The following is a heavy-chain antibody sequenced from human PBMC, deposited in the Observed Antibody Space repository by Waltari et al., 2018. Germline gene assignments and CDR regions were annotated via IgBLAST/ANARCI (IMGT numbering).Heavy chain of an antibody. Sequence: QVQLVQSGAEVKKPGSSVKVSCKASGGTFSSYASSGVRQAPGQGLEWMGRLIPIFGTANYAQKFQGKVTMTADKSTSTAYMELSSLRSEDTAVYYCAGCSSTSCAYWGQGTLVTVSS. D-gene: IGHD2-2*01. CDR1: GGTFSSYA. CDR2: LIPIFGTA. V-gene: IGHV1-69*08. J-gene: IGHJ4*02. CDR3: AGCSSTSCAY.